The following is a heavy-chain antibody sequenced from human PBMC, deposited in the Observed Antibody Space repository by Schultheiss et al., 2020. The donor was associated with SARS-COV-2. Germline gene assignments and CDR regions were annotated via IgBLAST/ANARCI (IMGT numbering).Heavy chain of an antibody. CDR1: GGSISSGGYY. J-gene: IGHJ6*02. Sequence: SETLSLTCTVSGGSISSGGYYWSWIRQHPGKGLEWIGEINHRGSTNYNPSLKSRVTISVDTSKNQFSLKLSSVTAADTAVYYCARGHYYGSGSSQYYYYYGMDVWGQGTTVTVSS. CDR2: INHRGST. V-gene: IGHV4-31*03. D-gene: IGHD3-10*01. CDR3: ARGHYYGSGSSQYYYYYGMDV.